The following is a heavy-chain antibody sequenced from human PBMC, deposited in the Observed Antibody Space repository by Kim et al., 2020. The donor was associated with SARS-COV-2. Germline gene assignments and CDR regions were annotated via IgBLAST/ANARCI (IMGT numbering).Heavy chain of an antibody. Sequence: SETLSLTCTVSGGSISSYYWSWIRQPPGKGLEWIGYIYYSGSTNYNPSLKSRVTISVDTSKNQFSLKLSSVTAADTAVYYCARNPDTAMGWYYFDYWGQGTLVTVSS. CDR2: IYYSGST. D-gene: IGHD5-18*01. CDR3: ARNPDTAMGWYYFDY. J-gene: IGHJ4*02. CDR1: GGSISSYY. V-gene: IGHV4-59*13.